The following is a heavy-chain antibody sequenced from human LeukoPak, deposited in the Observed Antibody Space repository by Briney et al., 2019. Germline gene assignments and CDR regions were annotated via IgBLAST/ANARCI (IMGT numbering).Heavy chain of an antibody. CDR1: GFTFSNYA. CDR2: VSYDGTNK. J-gene: IGHJ1*01. D-gene: IGHD3-22*01. V-gene: IGHV3-30-3*01. CDR3: ARGSGTNGYYFEYFHH. Sequence: GGSLRLSCAASGFTFSNYAMHWVRQAPGKGLEWVAVVSYDGTNKYSADSVKGRFTISRDNSKNTVYLQMNSLRPEDTAVYYCARGSGTNGYYFEYFHHWGQGTLVTVSS.